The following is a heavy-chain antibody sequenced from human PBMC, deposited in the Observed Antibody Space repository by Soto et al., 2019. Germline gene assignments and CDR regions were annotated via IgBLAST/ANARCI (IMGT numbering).Heavy chain of an antibody. V-gene: IGHV4-61*01. CDR2: MYYSGIT. J-gene: IGHJ4*01. CDR1: GAPVRSETHF. Sequence: SEKLSHTCTFSGAPVRSETHFWTWIRQPTGKGLEWIGYMYYSGITNSNPALKSRVTLSVDRSRNQFSLSLNSVTAADTAVYFCAREAMSGTKYCYYWG. D-gene: IGHD2-2*01. CDR3: AREAMSGTKYCYY.